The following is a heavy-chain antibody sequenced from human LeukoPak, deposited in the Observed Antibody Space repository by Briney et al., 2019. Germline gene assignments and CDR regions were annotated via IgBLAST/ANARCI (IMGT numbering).Heavy chain of an antibody. CDR2: IYWDDDK. J-gene: IGHJ4*02. V-gene: IGHV2-5*02. Sequence: SCPTLVKPTQTLTLTCSFSGFSLSTRGVSVDWTPQPPGKALEGLALIYWDDDKRYSPSLKSRLTIAKDTSKNQVVLTMTNMDPVDTATYYCAHSPLHYSGSGSFLYWGQGTLVTVSS. CDR3: AHSPLHYSGSGSFLY. CDR1: GFSLSTRGVS. D-gene: IGHD3-10*01.